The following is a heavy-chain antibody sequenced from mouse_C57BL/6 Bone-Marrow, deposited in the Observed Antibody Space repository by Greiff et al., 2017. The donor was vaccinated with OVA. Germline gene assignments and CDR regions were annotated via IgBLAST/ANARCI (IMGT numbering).Heavy chain of an antibody. CDR2: ISSGGDYI. CDR1: GFTFSSYA. CDR3: TRLLDAMDY. Sequence: EVNVVESGEGLVKPGGSLKLSCAASGFTFSSYAMSWVRQTPEKRLEWVAYISSGGDYIYYAANVKGRFTISRDNARNTLYLQMSSLKSEDTAMDYCTRLLDAMDYWGQGTSVTVSS. D-gene: IGHD2-1*01. J-gene: IGHJ4*01. V-gene: IGHV5-9-1*02.